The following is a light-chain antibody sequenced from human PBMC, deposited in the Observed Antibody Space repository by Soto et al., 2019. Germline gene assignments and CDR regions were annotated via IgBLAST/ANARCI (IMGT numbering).Light chain of an antibody. CDR3: SSSTSRNTYV. Sequence: QSALTQPPSVSGSPGQSVTISCTGTSSDVGSFDRVSWYQQPPGTAPKLIIYEITNRPSGVPDRFSGSKSDNTASLTISGLRTEDEADYYCSSSTSRNTYVFGTGTKVTVL. J-gene: IGLJ1*01. V-gene: IGLV2-18*02. CDR2: EIT. CDR1: SSDVGSFDR.